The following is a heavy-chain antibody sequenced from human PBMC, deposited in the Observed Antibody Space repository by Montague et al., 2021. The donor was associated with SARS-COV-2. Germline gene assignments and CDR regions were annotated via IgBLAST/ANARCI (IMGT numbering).Heavy chain of an antibody. V-gene: IGHV4-39*02. J-gene: IGHJ3*01. CDR3: ARTVGSDDAFDV. CDR2: IYYGGNN. CDR1: GGSITRSTYY. D-gene: IGHD4-11*01. Sequence: SETLSLTCTVSGGSITRSTYYWGWIRQPPAKGPEWIVSIYYGGNNFYNSSLKSRVAISVDTSKNHFSLKLGSVTAADTAVYYCARTVGSDDAFDVWGQGTMVTVYS.